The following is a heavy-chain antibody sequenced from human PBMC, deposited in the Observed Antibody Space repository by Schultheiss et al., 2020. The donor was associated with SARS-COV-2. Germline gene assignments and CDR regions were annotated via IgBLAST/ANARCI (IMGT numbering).Heavy chain of an antibody. D-gene: IGHD2-2*01. V-gene: IGHV3-33*01. Sequence: GGSLRLSCAASGFTFSSYGMHWVRQAPGKGLEWVAVLWYDGSNKYYADSVKGRFSISRDNSKNTLYLQMSSLRVEDTAVYFCASYGYCSSTTCYPSHWGQGTPVTVSS. CDR2: LWYDGSNK. CDR3: ASYGYCSSTTCYPSH. CDR1: GFTFSSYG. J-gene: IGHJ4*02.